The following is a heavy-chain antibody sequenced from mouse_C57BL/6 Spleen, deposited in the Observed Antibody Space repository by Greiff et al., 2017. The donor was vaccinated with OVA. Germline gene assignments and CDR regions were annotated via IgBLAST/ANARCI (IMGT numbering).Heavy chain of an antibody. CDR1: GFTFSSYA. D-gene: IGHD2-1*01. Sequence: EVKLMESGEGLVKPGGSLKLSCAASGFTFSSYAMSWVRQTPEKRLEWVAYISSGGDYIYYADTVKGRYTIARDNARNTLYLQMSSLKSEDTAMYYCTRGKVTYAMDYWGQGTSVTVSS. CDR2: ISSGGDYI. V-gene: IGHV5-9-1*02. J-gene: IGHJ4*01. CDR3: TRGKVTYAMDY.